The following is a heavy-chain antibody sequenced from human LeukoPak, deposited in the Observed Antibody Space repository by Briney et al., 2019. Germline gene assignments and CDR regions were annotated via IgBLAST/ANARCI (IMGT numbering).Heavy chain of an antibody. J-gene: IGHJ6*02. V-gene: IGHV1-2*02. CDR3: ARDITIFGVVTILGYYYYGMDV. D-gene: IGHD3-3*01. CDR1: GYTFTGYY. CDR2: INPNSGGT. Sequence: ASVKVSCKASGYTFTGYYMHWVRQAPGQGLEWMGWINPNSGGTNYAQKFQGRATMTRDTSISTAYMELSRLRSGDTAVYYCARDITIFGVVTILGYYYYGMDVWGQGTTVTVSS.